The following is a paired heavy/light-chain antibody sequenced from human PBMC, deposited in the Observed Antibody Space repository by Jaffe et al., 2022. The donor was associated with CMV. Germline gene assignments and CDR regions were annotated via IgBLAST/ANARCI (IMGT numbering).Heavy chain of an antibody. J-gene: IGHJ4*02. V-gene: IGHV3-7*01. CDR1: EFSFSTHW. CDR3: TRGGGSDSWYWVH. D-gene: IGHD6-13*01. CDR2: INQDGSER. Sequence: EVQLVESGGGLVQPGGSLRLSCAASEFSFSTHWMTWVRQAPGKGPEWVANINQDGSERYYVDSVKGRFTISRDNAQNSLHLQMNSLRAEDTAIYYCTRGGGSDSWYWVHWGQGTLVTVSS.
Light chain of an antibody. J-gene: IGKJ1*01. CDR3: QQCHDWPPT. CDR2: DAS. V-gene: IGKV3-15*01. CDR1: QNVNRA. Sequence: EIVMTQSPATLSVSPGERVTLSCRASQNVNRALMWYQQKPGQPPRFLIQDASTRATGVPARFSGSGSGTEFTLTISSLQSEDFVVYYCQQCHDWPPTFGQGTKVEIK.